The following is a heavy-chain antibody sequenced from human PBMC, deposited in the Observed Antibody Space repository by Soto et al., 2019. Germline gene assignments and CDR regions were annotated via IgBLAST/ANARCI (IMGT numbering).Heavy chain of an antibody. CDR3: ARVGIAARRFDY. CDR1: GYTFTSYA. D-gene: IGHD6-6*01. V-gene: IGHV1-3*01. CDR2: INAGNGNT. J-gene: IGHJ4*02. Sequence: ASVKVSCKASGYTFTSYAMHWVRQAPGQRLEWMGWINAGNGNTKYSQKFQGRVTITRDTSTSTVYMELSSLRSEDTAVYYCARVGIAARRFDYWGQGTLVTVSS.